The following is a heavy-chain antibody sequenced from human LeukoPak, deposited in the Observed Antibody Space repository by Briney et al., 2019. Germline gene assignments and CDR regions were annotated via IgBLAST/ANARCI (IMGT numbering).Heavy chain of an antibody. D-gene: IGHD3-10*01. CDR2: INRRGHT. V-gene: IGHV3-43*01. CDR3: AKDIWAYGSGSYYDY. CDR1: GFTFDRFT. J-gene: IGHJ4*02. Sequence: GGSLRLSCAASGFTFDRFTIHWVRQTPGKGLEWVSLINRRGHTFYADSVKGRFTISRDNSRNSVFLQMNSLRAEDTALYYCAKDIWAYGSGSYYDYWGQGTLVTVSS.